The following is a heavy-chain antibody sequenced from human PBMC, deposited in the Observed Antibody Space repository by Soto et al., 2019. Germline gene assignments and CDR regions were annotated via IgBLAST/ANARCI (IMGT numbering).Heavy chain of an antibody. CDR1: GRSISSYY. D-gene: IGHD4-17*01. CDR2: IYYSGST. Sequence: NPSETLSLTCTVSGRSISSYYWSWIRQPPGKGLEWIGYIYYSGSTNYNPSLKSRVTISVDTSKNQFSLKLSSVTAADTAVYYCARRYGASFDYWGQGTLVTVSS. J-gene: IGHJ4*02. CDR3: ARRYGASFDY. V-gene: IGHV4-59*01.